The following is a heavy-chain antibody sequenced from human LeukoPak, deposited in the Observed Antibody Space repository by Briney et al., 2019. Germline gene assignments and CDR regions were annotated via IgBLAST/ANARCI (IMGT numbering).Heavy chain of an antibody. Sequence: SVKVSCKASGGTFSSYTISWVRQAPGQGLEWMGRIIPILGIANYAQKFQGRVTITADKSTSTAYMALSSLRSEDTAVYYCARGIGYCSSTSCRNWFDPWGQGTLVTVSS. D-gene: IGHD2-2*01. V-gene: IGHV1-69*02. J-gene: IGHJ5*02. CDR1: GGTFSSYT. CDR2: IIPILGIA. CDR3: ARGIGYCSSTSCRNWFDP.